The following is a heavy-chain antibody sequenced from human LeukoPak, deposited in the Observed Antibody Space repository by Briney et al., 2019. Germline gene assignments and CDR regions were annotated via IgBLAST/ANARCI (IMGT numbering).Heavy chain of an antibody. CDR3: AREFGAAAGTIYYYYGMDV. CDR1: GGTFSSYA. CDR2: IIPIFGTA. Sequence: GASVKVSCKASGGTFSSYAISWVRQAPGQGLEWMGGIIPIFGTANYARKFQGRVTITADESTSTAYMELSSLRSEDTAVYYCAREFGAAAGTIYYYYGMDVWGQGTTVTVSS. J-gene: IGHJ6*02. D-gene: IGHD6-13*01. V-gene: IGHV1-69*13.